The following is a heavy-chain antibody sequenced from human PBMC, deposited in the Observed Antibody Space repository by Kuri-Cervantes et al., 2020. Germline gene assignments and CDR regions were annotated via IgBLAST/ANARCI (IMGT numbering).Heavy chain of an antibody. Sequence: GESLKISCAASGSTVSSNYMSWVRQAPGKGLEWVSVIYSGGSTYYADSVKGRFTISRDNSKNTLYLQMNSLRAEDTAVYYCARGEQLWLISGYYYYYGMDVWGQGTTVTVSS. D-gene: IGHD5-18*01. CDR2: IYSGGST. CDR3: ARGEQLWLISGYYYYYGMDV. V-gene: IGHV3-53*01. J-gene: IGHJ6*02. CDR1: GSTVSSNY.